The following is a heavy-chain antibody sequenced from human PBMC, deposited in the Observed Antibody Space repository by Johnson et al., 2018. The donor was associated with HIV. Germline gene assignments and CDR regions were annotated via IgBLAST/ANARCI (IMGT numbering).Heavy chain of an antibody. CDR3: ARRSWAFDAFDI. D-gene: IGHD1-26*01. J-gene: IGHJ3*02. CDR2: ISSSGSTI. V-gene: IGHV3-11*04. CDR1: GFTFSDYY. Sequence: QVQLVESGGGLVKPGGSLRLSCAASGFTFSDYYMSWIRQAPGKGLEWVSYISSSGSTIYYAASVKGRFTISRDNSKNTLYLQMNSLRAEDTAVNYCARRSWAFDAFDIWGQGTMVTVSS.